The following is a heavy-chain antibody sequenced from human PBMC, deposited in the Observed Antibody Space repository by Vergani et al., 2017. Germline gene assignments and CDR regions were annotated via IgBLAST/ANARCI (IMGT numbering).Heavy chain of an antibody. J-gene: IGHJ4*02. CDR1: GFTFSDYY. V-gene: IGHV3-11*01. D-gene: IGHD3-22*01. CDR2: ISSSGSTI. CDR3: ARETYYYDSSGYGIYYFDY. Sequence: QVQLVESGGGLVKPGGSLRLSCAASGFTFSDYYMSWIRQAPGKGLEWVSYISSSGSTIHYADSVKGRFTISRDNAKNSLYLQMNSLRAEDTAVYYCARETYYYDSSGYGIYYFDYWGQGTLVTVSS.